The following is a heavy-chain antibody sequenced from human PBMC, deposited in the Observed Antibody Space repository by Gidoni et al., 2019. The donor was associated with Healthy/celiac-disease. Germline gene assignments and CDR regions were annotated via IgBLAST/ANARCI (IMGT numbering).Heavy chain of an antibody. CDR2: ISYDGINK. CDR3: AKDRMTTVKHLFDY. Sequence: QVQLVESGGGVVQPGRSLRRSCGASGFTFSSYGMPWVRQAPGKGLGLVAVISYDGINKYYADAVKGRVTISRDNSKNTLYLKMNSMRAEDTAVYYCAKDRMTTVKHLFDYWGQGTLVTVSS. D-gene: IGHD4-17*01. J-gene: IGHJ4*02. V-gene: IGHV3-30*18. CDR1: GFTFSSYG.